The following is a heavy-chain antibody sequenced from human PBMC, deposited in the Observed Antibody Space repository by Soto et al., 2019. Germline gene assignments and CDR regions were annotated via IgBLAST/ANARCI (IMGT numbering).Heavy chain of an antibody. V-gene: IGHV3-30*18. CDR2: ISYDGSNK. J-gene: IGHJ6*03. CDR3: ANDGGYCSGGSCSTNCYYYMDV. CDR1: GFTFSSYG. D-gene: IGHD2-15*01. Sequence: GGSLRLSCAASGFTFSSYGMHWVRQAPGKGLEWVAVISYDGSNKDYADSVKGRFTISRDNSKNTLYLQMNSLRADDTAVYYCANDGGYCSGGSCSTNCYYYMDVWGKGTTVTVSS.